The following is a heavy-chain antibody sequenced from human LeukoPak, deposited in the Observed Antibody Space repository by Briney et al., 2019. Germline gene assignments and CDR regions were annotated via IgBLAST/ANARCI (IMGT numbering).Heavy chain of an antibody. D-gene: IGHD3-22*01. V-gene: IGHV3-33*08. Sequence: PGGSLRLSCAASGFTFSSYGMHWVRQAPGKGLEWVAVIWYDGSNKYYADSVKGRFTISRDNSKNTLYLQMNSLRAEDTAVYYCARDRPDSSGYIFDYWGQGTLVTVSS. CDR3: ARDRPDSSGYIFDY. CDR2: IWYDGSNK. CDR1: GFTFSSYG. J-gene: IGHJ4*02.